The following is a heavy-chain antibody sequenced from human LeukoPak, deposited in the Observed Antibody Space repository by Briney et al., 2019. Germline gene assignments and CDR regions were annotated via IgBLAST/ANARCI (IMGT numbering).Heavy chain of an antibody. CDR3: ATSRNKYCSSTSCYHFDY. J-gene: IGHJ4*02. V-gene: IGHV3-30*03. CDR1: GFTFSSYG. D-gene: IGHD2-2*01. Sequence: GGSLRLSCAASGFTFSSYGMHWVRQAPGKGLEWVAVNKYYADSAKGRFAISRDNSKNTLYLQMNSLRAEDTAVYYCATSRNKYCSSTSCYHFDYWGQGTLVTVSS. CDR2: NK.